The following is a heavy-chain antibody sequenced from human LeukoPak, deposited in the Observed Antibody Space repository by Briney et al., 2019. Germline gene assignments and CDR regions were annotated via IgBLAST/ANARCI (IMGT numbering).Heavy chain of an antibody. J-gene: IGHJ4*02. CDR1: GGSISSYY. D-gene: IGHD4-17*01. CDR2: IYYSGST. V-gene: IGHV4-59*01. CDR3: AREDYGDYPTLFDY. Sequence: SETLSPTCTVSGGSISSYYWSWIRQPPGKGLEWIGYIYYSGSTNYNPSLKSRVTISVDTSKNQFSLKLSPVTAADTAVYYCAREDYGDYPTLFDYWGQGTLVTVSS.